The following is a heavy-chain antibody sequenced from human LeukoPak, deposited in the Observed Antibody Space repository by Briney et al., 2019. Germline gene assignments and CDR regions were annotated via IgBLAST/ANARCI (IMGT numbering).Heavy chain of an antibody. J-gene: IGHJ5*02. V-gene: IGHV4-34*01. CDR1: GGSFSGYY. CDR2: INHSGST. Sequence: SETLSLTCAVYGGSFSGYYWSWIRQPPGKGLEWIGEINHSGSTNYNPSLKSRVTISVDTSKNQFSLKLSSVTAPDTAVYYCARGGGNNWFDPWGQGTLVTVSS. D-gene: IGHD2-15*01. CDR3: ARGGGNNWFDP.